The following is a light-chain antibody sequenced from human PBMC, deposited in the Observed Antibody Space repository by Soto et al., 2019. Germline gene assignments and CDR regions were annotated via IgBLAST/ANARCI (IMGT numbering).Light chain of an antibody. V-gene: IGLV2-23*01. Sequence: QSALTQPASVSGSPGQSITISCTGSSSDVGNYDLVSWYQQHPGKVPKLMIYEGSKRPSGVSHRFSGSKSGNTASLTISGLQAEDEAADYCCSYAGRSTWVFGGGTKLTVL. J-gene: IGLJ3*02. CDR1: SSDVGNYDL. CDR2: EGS. CDR3: CSYAGRSTWV.